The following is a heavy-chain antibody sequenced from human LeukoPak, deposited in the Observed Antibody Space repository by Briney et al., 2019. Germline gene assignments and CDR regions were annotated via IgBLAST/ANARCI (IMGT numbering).Heavy chain of an antibody. J-gene: IGHJ4*02. Sequence: SVKVSCEASGYIFTSYGFAWVRQAPGQGLEWMGGIIPIFGTPKYAQRFQGRLTITAVESMTTTYMELSSLRADDTAVYYCARGWLAASTALTPYNYWGQGTLVTVSS. V-gene: IGHV1-69*13. CDR2: IIPIFGTP. CDR1: GYIFTSYG. D-gene: IGHD4-23*01. CDR3: ARGWLAASTALTPYNY.